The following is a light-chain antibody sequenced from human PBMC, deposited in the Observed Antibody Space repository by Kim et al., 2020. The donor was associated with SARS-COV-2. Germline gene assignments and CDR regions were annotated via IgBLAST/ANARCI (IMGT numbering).Light chain of an antibody. J-gene: IGLJ2*01. CDR2: LNNDGTH. V-gene: IGLV4-69*01. Sequence: QLVLTQSPSASASLGASVRLACSLSSGHRTYAIAWHQQQPDKGPRFLMKLNNDGTHIKGDGIPDRFSGSSSGAECYLTISSLQSEDEADYYCQTWGTAMQVFGGGTQLTVL. CDR3: QTWGTAMQV. CDR1: SGHRTYA.